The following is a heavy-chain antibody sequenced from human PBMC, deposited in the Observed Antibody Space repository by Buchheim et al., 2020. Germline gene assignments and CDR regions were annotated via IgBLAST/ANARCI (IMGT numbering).Heavy chain of an antibody. Sequence: EVQLVESGGGLVQPGGSLRLSCAASEFTFSDYDINWVRQAPGKGLEWVSHISSSGSTIYYADSVKGRLTISRDNAKSSLFLQMNSLRAEDTVVYYCARERRNYYYYMDVWGKGTT. V-gene: IGHV3-48*03. CDR2: ISSSGSTI. J-gene: IGHJ6*03. CDR3: ARERRNYYYYMDV. CDR1: EFTFSDYD.